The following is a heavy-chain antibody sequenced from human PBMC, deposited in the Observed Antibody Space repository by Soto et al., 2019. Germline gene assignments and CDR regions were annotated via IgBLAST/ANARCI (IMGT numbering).Heavy chain of an antibody. J-gene: IGHJ4*02. Sequence: PSETLFLTCTFSCGSITGYYWSWIRQPAGKGLEWIGRIHTSESTNYNPSLKSRVTLSVDTSNNQFSLRLTSLTAADTAVYYCARALTSAAGLYFDYWGQGTLVTVSS. D-gene: IGHD6-13*01. CDR1: CGSITGYY. V-gene: IGHV4-4*07. CDR3: ARALTSAAGLYFDY. CDR2: IHTSEST.